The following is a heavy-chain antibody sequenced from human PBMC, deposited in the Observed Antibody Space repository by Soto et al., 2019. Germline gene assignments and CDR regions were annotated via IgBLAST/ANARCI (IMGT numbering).Heavy chain of an antibody. D-gene: IGHD2-15*01. CDR3: ARVVVAAPWTYYFDY. CDR2: INAGNGNT. J-gene: IGHJ4*02. CDR1: GYTFTSYA. Sequence: GASVKVSCKASGYTFTSYAMHWVRQAPGQRLEWMGWINAGNGNTKYSQKFQGRVTITRDTSASTAYMELSSLRSEDTAVYYCARVVVAAPWTYYFDYWGQGTLVTVSS. V-gene: IGHV1-3*01.